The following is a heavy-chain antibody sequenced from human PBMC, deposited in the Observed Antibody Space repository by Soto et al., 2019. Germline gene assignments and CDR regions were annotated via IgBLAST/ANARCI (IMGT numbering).Heavy chain of an antibody. CDR2: VYYSGST. CDR1: GGSTNSYY. Sequence: SETLSLTCTVSGGSTNSYYWSWIRQPPGKGLEWIGYVYYSGSTKYNPSLKSRVTISIDRSKNRFSLKLNSVTAADTAVYYCARDPGFLGYSNWFAPWGQGSQDTVSS. D-gene: IGHD3-9*01. CDR3: ARDPGFLGYSNWFAP. J-gene: IGHJ5*02. V-gene: IGHV4-59*13.